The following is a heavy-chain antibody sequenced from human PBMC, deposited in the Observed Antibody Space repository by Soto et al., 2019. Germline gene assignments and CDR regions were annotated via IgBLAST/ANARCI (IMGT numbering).Heavy chain of an antibody. CDR3: ARSGGYCSGGSCYSHYYYYGMDV. J-gene: IGHJ6*02. D-gene: IGHD2-15*01. CDR1: GYTLTSYG. Sequence: GASVKVSCKASGYTLTSYGISWVRQAPGQGLEWMGWISAYNGNTNYAQKLQGRVTMTTDTSTSTAYMELRSLRSDDTAVYYCARSGGYCSGGSCYSHYYYYGMDVWGQGTTVTVSS. V-gene: IGHV1-18*04. CDR2: ISAYNGNT.